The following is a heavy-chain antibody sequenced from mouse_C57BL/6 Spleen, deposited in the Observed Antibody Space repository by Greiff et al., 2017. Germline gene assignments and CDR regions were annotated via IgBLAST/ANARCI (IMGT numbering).Heavy chain of an antibody. CDR3: ARRYGSSPYYYAMDY. Sequence: QVHVKQSGAELVRPGTSVKVSCKASGYAFTNYLIEWVKQRPGQGLEWIGVINPGSGGTNYNEKFKGKATLTADKSSSTAYMQLSSLTSEDSAVYFCARRYGSSPYYYAMDYWGQGTSVTVSS. CDR1: GYAFTNYL. J-gene: IGHJ4*01. CDR2: INPGSGGT. V-gene: IGHV1-54*01. D-gene: IGHD1-1*01.